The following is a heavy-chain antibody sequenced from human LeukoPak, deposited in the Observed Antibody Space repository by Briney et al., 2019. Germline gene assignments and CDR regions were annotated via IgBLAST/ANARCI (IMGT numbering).Heavy chain of an antibody. D-gene: IGHD3-10*01. V-gene: IGHV4-30-4*08. J-gene: IGHJ2*01. CDR2: IYSSGST. Sequence: PSATLSLTCPVPGCSLKSGEYYRSRVPQPPRKGLGFIWYIYSSGSTYYSPSLKSRIAMSIDTSKNQFSLKLSSVTAADTATYYCARRNYYASSWYFDLWGRGTLVTVSS. CDR3: ARRNYYASSWYFDL. CDR1: GCSLKSGEYY.